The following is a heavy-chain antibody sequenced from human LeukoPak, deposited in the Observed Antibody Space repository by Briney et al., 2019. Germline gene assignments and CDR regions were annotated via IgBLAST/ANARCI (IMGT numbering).Heavy chain of an antibody. CDR2: IYYSGST. Sequence: SETLSLTCTVSGGSISNYYWSWIRQPPGKGLEWIGYIYYSGSTNSNPSLKSRVTISVDTSKNHFSLKLSSVTAADTAVYYCARELPGDSSGIEGAFDIWGQGTMVTVSS. V-gene: IGHV4-59*01. J-gene: IGHJ3*02. D-gene: IGHD3-22*01. CDR3: ARELPGDSSGIEGAFDI. CDR1: GGSISNYY.